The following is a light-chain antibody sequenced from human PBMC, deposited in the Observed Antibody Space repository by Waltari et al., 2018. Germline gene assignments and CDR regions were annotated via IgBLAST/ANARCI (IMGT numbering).Light chain of an antibody. V-gene: IGKV1-8*01. CDR1: QGISSY. CDR3: QQYYSYPWT. Sequence: AIRMTQSPSSLSASTGDRVTITCRASQGISSYLAWYQQKPGKAPKLLIYAASTLQSGVPSRFSGSGSGTDFTLTISCLQSEDFATYYCQQYYSYPWTFGQGP. CDR2: AAS. J-gene: IGKJ1*01.